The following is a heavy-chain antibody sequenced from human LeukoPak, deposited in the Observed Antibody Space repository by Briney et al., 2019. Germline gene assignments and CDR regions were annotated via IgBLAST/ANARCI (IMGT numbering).Heavy chain of an antibody. CDR1: GGTFSSNA. Sequence: SVKVSCKASGGTFSSNAISWVRQAPGQGLEWMGGIIPIFGSANYAQKFQGRVTITADESTSTAYMELSSLRSEDTAVYYCATGGIIAAAHNWFYPWGQGTLVTVSS. J-gene: IGHJ5*02. D-gene: IGHD6-13*01. CDR2: IIPIFGSA. V-gene: IGHV1-69*13. CDR3: ATGGIIAAAHNWFYP.